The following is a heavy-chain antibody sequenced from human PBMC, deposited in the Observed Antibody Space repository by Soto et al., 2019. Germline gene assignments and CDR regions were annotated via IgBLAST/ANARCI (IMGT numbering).Heavy chain of an antibody. Sequence: PGGSLRLSCAASAFTFSNAWMSWVRQAPGKGLEWVGRIKSKTDGGTTDYAAPVKGRFTISRDDSKNTLYLQVNSLKTEDTAVYYCTTAYYDRSRGYYFYSGMDVWGQGTTVTVSS. CDR2: IKSKTDGGTT. CDR3: TTAYYDRSRGYYFYSGMDV. D-gene: IGHD3-22*01. CDR1: AFTFSNAW. J-gene: IGHJ6*02. V-gene: IGHV3-15*01.